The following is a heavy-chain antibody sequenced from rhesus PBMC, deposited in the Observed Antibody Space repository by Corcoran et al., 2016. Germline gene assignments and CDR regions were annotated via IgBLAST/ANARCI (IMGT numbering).Heavy chain of an antibody. CDR1: GGSFSGYY. V-gene: IGHV4-165*01. Sequence: QVQLQESGPGLVKPSETLSLTCAVSGGSFSGYYWGWIRQPPGKGLEWIGYISGSSWSTDYNPSLKSRVTISTDTSKNQFSLKLSSVTAADTAVYYCARIQWVQAFDYWGQGVLVTVSS. D-gene: IGHD5-24*01. CDR2: ISGSSWST. CDR3: ARIQWVQAFDY. J-gene: IGHJ4*01.